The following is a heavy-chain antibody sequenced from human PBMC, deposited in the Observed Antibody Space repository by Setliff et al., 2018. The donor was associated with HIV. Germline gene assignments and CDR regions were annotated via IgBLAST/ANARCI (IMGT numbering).Heavy chain of an antibody. J-gene: IGHJ6*03. V-gene: IGHV3-23*01. D-gene: IGHD2-15*01. CDR2: ISAGGNRT. Sequence: ETLRLSCAASGFSITSYAMSWVRQAPGKGLEWVSGISAGGNRTNYVGSVRGRFTISRDSSKSILYLQLNSLGAEDTALYYCAILGYCNGGSCFGGSTWNYYMDVWGKGTTVTVSS. CDR1: GFSITSYA. CDR3: AILGYCNGGSCFGGSTWNYYMDV.